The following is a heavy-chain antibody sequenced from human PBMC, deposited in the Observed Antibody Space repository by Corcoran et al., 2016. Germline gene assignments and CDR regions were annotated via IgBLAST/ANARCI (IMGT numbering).Heavy chain of an antibody. CDR2: ISYDGSDE. J-gene: IGHJ1*01. Sequence: QVQLVESGGGVVQPGRSLRLSCAASGFTFSSYGMHWVRQAPGKGLEWVAVISYDGSDEYYADSAKGRFTISRDNSKNTLYLQMNSLRAEDTAVYNCAKGVVVAGTYFQHWGQGTLVTVSS. D-gene: IGHD6-19*01. CDR3: AKGVVVAGTYFQH. V-gene: IGHV3-30*18. CDR1: GFTFSSYG.